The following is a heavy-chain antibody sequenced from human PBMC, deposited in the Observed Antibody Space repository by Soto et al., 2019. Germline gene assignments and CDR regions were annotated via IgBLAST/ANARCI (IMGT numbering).Heavy chain of an antibody. CDR3: AIGPRITIFGVVISKDAFDI. Sequence: ASVKVSCKASGYTFTGYYMHWVRQAPGQGLEWMGWINPNSGGTNYAQKFQGWVTMTRDTSISTAYMELSRLRSDDTAVYYCAIGPRITIFGVVISKDAFDIWGQGTMVTVSS. J-gene: IGHJ3*02. CDR2: INPNSGGT. V-gene: IGHV1-2*04. D-gene: IGHD3-3*01. CDR1: GYTFTGYY.